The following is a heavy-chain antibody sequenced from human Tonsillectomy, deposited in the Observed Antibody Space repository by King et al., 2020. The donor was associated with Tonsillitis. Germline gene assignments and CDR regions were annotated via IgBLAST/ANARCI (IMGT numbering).Heavy chain of an antibody. Sequence: VQLQESGPGLVKPSETLSLTCTVSGGSISSYYWSWIRQPPGKGLEWIGYIYYSGSTNYNPSLKSRVTISVETSKNQFSLKLSTVTAADTAVYYCARHEGGSYYYFDYWGQGTLVTVSS. CDR3: ARHEGGSYYYFDY. V-gene: IGHV4-59*08. CDR2: IYYSGST. D-gene: IGHD1-26*01. CDR1: GGSISSYY. J-gene: IGHJ4*02.